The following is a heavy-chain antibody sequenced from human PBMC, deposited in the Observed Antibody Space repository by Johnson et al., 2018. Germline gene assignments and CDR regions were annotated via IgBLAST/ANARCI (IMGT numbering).Heavy chain of an antibody. Sequence: QVQLVESGGGVVQPGRSLRLSCAASGFTFSSYGMHWVRQAPGKGLAWVAVISYDGSNKYYADSVKGRFTISRDNSKNTLYLQMNSLRAEGTAGYYCAKDFVGRYYYGMDVWGQGTTVTVS. CDR2: ISYDGSNK. J-gene: IGHJ6*02. CDR1: GFTFSSYG. CDR3: AKDFVGRYYYGMDV. V-gene: IGHV3-30*18. D-gene: IGHD1-14*01.